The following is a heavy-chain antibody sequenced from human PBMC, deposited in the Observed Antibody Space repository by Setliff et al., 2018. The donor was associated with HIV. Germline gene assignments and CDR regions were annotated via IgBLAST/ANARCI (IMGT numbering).Heavy chain of an antibody. CDR2: IIPTFTRA. Sequence: SVKVSYKASGGTFGRFGISWVRQAPGQGLEWMGGIIPTFTRANYAQKFQARVIITTDKSTSTAFMELTSLTSEDTAVYYCARSVHSLYGDYATYFDPWGQGTQVTVSS. J-gene: IGHJ5*02. D-gene: IGHD4-17*01. CDR1: GGTFGRFG. V-gene: IGHV1-69*05. CDR3: ARSVHSLYGDYATYFDP.